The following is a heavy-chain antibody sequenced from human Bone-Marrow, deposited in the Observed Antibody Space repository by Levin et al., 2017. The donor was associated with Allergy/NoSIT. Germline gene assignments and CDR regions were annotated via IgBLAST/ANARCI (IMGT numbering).Heavy chain of an antibody. V-gene: IGHV4-4*02. J-gene: IGHJ3*02. CDR1: GGSISSSNW. CDR2: IYHSGST. CDR3: ASEKYYYGSGSYERRAGDDAFDS. Sequence: SETLSLTCAVSGGSISSSNWWSWVRQPPGKGLEWIGEIYHSGSTNYNPSLKSRVTISVDKSKNQFSLKLSSVTAADTAVYYCASEKYYYGSGSYERRAGDDAFDSWGQGTMVTVSS. D-gene: IGHD3-10*01.